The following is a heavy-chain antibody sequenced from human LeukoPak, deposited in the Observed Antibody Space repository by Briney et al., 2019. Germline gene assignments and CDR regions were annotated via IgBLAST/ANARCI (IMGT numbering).Heavy chain of an antibody. D-gene: IGHD6-13*01. V-gene: IGHV4-61*02. CDR2: IYTSGGT. J-gene: IGHJ6*03. Sequence: SETLSLTCTASGGSISSGSYYWSWIRQPAGKGLEWIGRIYTSGGTNYNPSLKSRVTISVDTSKNQFSLKLRSVTAADTAVYYCARDRVGQQLVGRNYYYYYMDVWGKGTTVTISS. CDR3: ARDRVGQQLVGRNYYYYYMDV. CDR1: GGSISSGSYY.